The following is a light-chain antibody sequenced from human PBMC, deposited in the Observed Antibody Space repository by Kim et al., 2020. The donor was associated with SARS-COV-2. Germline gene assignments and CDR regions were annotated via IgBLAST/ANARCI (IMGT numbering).Light chain of an antibody. Sequence: GKTVTIAWTGNSGRIASNYVQWYQQRPGSVPTIVIYENNRRPSGVPDRFSGSIDSSSNFASLTISGLKTEDEADYYCQSYDGSIILFGGGTQLTVL. J-gene: IGLJ3*02. CDR3: QSYDGSIIL. V-gene: IGLV6-57*02. CDR1: SGRIASNY. CDR2: ENN.